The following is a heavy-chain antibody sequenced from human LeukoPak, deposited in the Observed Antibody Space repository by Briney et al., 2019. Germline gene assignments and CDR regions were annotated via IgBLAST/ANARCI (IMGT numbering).Heavy chain of an antibody. J-gene: IGHJ4*02. Sequence: SETLSLTCTASGGSIRSYYWSWIRQPPGKGLEWIGYIYYSGSTNYNPSLKSRVTISVDTSKNQFSLKLSSVTAADTAVYYCASGYGKFDYWGQGTLVTVSS. D-gene: IGHD5-12*01. CDR3: ASGYGKFDY. CDR1: GGSIRSYY. CDR2: IYYSGST. V-gene: IGHV4-59*01.